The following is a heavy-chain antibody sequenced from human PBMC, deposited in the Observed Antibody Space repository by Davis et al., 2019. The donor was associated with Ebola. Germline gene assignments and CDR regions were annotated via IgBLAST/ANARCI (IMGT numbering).Heavy chain of an antibody. CDR2: INSDGSVT. J-gene: IGHJ4*02. D-gene: IGHD3-22*01. CDR1: GFTFSNDW. CDR3: ARAGYYYDSSGYYSVLDY. Sequence: HTGGSLRLSCAASGFTFSNDWMHWVRQAPGEGLVWVARINSDGSVTSYADSVKGRFTISRDNSKNTLYLQMNSLRAEDTAVYYCARAGYYYDSSGYYSVLDYWGQGTLVTVSS. V-gene: IGHV3-74*01.